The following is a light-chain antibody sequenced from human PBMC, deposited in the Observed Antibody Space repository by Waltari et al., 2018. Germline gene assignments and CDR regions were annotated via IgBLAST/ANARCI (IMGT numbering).Light chain of an antibody. CDR1: SSDVGGYNY. CDR3: SSYISSDTLEL. CDR2: DVS. Sequence: HSALTQPASVSGSPGQSITISCTGTSSDVGGYNYVSWYPRHPGNAPKLMIFDVSYRPSGISNRFSGSKSGNTASRTISGLQAEDEADYYCSSYISSDTLELFGGGTSLTVL. V-gene: IGLV2-14*03. J-gene: IGLJ2*01.